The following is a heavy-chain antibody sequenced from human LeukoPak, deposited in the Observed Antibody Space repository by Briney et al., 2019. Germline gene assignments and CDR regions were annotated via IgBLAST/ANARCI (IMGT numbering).Heavy chain of an antibody. CDR3: ARHQGYYGSGSYYYFDY. J-gene: IGHJ4*02. D-gene: IGHD3-10*01. CDR2: IYFRGTT. CDR1: GGSMSSSDYY. V-gene: IGHV4-39*01. Sequence: SETLSLTCTVSGGSMSSSDYYWAWIRQPPGKGLEWIGHIYFRGTTYYNPSLKSRVTISVDTSKNQFSLKLSSVTAADTAVYYRARHQGYYGSGSYYYFDYWGQGTLVTVSS.